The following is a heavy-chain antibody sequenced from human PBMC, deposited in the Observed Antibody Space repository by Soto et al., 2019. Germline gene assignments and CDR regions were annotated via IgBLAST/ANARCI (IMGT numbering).Heavy chain of an antibody. Sequence: ASVKVSCKASGYTFTSYGISWVRQAPGQGLEWMGWISAYNGNTNYAQKLQGRVTMTTDTSTSTAYMELRSLRSDDTAVYHCARERYYYDSSGLGGYFDYWGQGTLVTVSS. CDR2: ISAYNGNT. CDR3: ARERYYYDSSGLGGYFDY. J-gene: IGHJ4*02. D-gene: IGHD3-22*01. V-gene: IGHV1-18*04. CDR1: GYTFTSYG.